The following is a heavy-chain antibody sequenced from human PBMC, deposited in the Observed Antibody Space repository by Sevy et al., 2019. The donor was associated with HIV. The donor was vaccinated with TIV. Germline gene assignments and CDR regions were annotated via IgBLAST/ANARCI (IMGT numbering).Heavy chain of an antibody. Sequence: SETLSLTCAVSGVSISSDTYYWSWIRQPPGKGLEWIGYVYHTGSTNYSPSFKSRVTISVDTSKNQFSLGLFSVAAAETAVYYCAREPYFFDKSGYYWDYWGQGALVTVSS. CDR3: AREPYFFDKSGYYWDY. D-gene: IGHD3-22*01. CDR1: GVSISSDTYY. J-gene: IGHJ4*02. CDR2: VYHTGST. V-gene: IGHV4-61*01.